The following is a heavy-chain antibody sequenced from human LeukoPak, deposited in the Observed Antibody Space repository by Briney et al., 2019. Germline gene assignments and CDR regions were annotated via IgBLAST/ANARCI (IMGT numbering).Heavy chain of an antibody. CDR3: ARDRRDIVVVPAAIGDY. CDR2: ISSSSSTI. D-gene: IGHD2-2*01. Sequence: GGSLRLSCAASGFTFSSYSMNWVRQAPGKGLEWVSYISSSSSTIYYAHSVKGRFTISRDTAKNSLYMQMNRLRAQDPAVYYCARDRRDIVVVPAAIGDYWGQGTVVTVPS. J-gene: IGHJ4*02. V-gene: IGHV3-48*01. CDR1: GFTFSSYS.